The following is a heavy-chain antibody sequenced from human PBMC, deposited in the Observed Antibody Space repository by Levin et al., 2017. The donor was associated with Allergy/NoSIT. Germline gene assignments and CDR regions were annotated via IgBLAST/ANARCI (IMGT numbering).Heavy chain of an antibody. D-gene: IGHD6-6*01. J-gene: IGHJ3*02. Sequence: PGGSLRLSCAASGFTFDDYAMHWVRQAPGKGLEWVSGISWNSGSIGYADSVKGRFTISRDNAKNSLYLQMNSLRAEDTALYYCAKSSSSNDAFDIWGQGTMVTVSS. V-gene: IGHV3-9*01. CDR1: GFTFDDYA. CDR3: AKSSSSNDAFDI. CDR2: ISWNSGSI.